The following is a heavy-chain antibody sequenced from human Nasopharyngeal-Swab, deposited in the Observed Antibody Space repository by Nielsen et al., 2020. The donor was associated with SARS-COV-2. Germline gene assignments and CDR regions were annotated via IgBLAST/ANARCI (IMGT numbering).Heavy chain of an antibody. CDR2: IHYTGKT. J-gene: IGHJ3*01. CDR3: AREVINQAVTDAFDF. V-gene: IGHV4-31*03. CDR1: GGSISSDNYF. D-gene: IGHD3-16*02. Sequence: LRLSCTVSGGSISSDNYFWSWIRQRPGKGLEWIGYIHYTGKTYYNPSLESRLTISLDTSRNQFSLMLRSVTAVDTAVYYCAREVINQAVTDAFDFWGQGTMVTVSS.